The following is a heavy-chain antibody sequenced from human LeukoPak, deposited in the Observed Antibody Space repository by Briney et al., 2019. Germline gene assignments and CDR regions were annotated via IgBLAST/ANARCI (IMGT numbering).Heavy chain of an antibody. CDR1: GGTFSSYA. CDR2: IIPIFGTA. J-gene: IGHJ4*02. D-gene: IGHD4-17*01. CDR3: ARGRGDYGDYYYFDY. Sequence: SVKVSCKASGGTFSSYAISWVRQAPGQGLEWMGGIIPIFGTANYAQKFQGRVTITADESTSTAYMELSSLRSEDTAVYYCARGRGDYGDYYYFDYWGQGTLVTVSS. V-gene: IGHV1-69*13.